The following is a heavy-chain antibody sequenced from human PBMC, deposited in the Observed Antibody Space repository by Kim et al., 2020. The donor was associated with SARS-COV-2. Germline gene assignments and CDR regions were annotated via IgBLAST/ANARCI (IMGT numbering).Heavy chain of an antibody. Sequence: STLYYADSVEGRFTISRDNAKNSLYLQMNSLRDEDTAVYYCARVEYSYGYWGQGTLVTVSS. J-gene: IGHJ4*02. V-gene: IGHV3-48*02. CDR2: STL. CDR3: ARVEYSYGY. D-gene: IGHD5-18*01.